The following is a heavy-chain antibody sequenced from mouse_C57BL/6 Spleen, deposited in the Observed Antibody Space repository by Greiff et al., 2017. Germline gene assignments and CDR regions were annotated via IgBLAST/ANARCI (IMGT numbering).Heavy chain of an antibody. Sequence: QVQLQQPGAELVKPGASVKMSCKASGYTFTSYWITWVKQRPGQGLEWIGDIYPGSGSTNYNEKFKSKATLTVDTSSSTAYMQLSSLTSEDSVVYYCARGGTDHYVAEGYWGRGTTVTVSS. J-gene: IGHJ4*01. D-gene: IGHD1-1*01. V-gene: IGHV1-55*01. CDR1: GYTFTSYW. CDR2: IYPGSGST. CDR3: ARGGTDHYVAEGY.